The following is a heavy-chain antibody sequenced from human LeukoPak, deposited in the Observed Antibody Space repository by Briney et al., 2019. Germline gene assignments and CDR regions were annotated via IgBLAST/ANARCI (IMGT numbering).Heavy chain of an antibody. CDR1: GFTVSSNY. CDR3: ASSASLVCLDY. D-gene: IGHD2-2*01. J-gene: IGHJ4*02. CDR2: IYSGGST. Sequence: WGSLRLSCAASGFTVSSNYMSWVRQAPGKGLEWVSVIYSGGSTYYANSVKGRFTISRDNSKNMLFLQMNSLRAEDTAVYFCASSASLVCLDYWGQGTLVTVSS. V-gene: IGHV3-53*01.